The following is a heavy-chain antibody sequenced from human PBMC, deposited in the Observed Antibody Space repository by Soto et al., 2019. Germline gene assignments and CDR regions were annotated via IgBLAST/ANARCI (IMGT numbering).Heavy chain of an antibody. V-gene: IGHV4-4*02. Sequence: QVQLQESGPGLVKPSGTLSLTCAVSSGSIRSSDWWSWVRQPPGKGLEWIGEIYHSGSTNYNPSLKGRVTISVDKSKNQFSLKLSSVTAADTAVYYCARGSYCSGGSCSPYYYYYMDVWGKGTTVTVSS. D-gene: IGHD2-15*01. CDR2: IYHSGST. CDR3: ARGSYCSGGSCSPYYYYYMDV. J-gene: IGHJ6*03. CDR1: SGSIRSSDW.